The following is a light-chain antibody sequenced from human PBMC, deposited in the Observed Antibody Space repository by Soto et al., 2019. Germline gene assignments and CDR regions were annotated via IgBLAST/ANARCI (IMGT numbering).Light chain of an antibody. V-gene: IGKV3-20*01. CDR1: QGFXSPY. Sequence: IVLTQSAGTLSLSPGERATLSCRASQGFXSPYLAWYPQNPGQAPRLLIYGASSRATGIPDRFSGSGSGTHFTLTISGLEPEDFGVYYCQHTGTFGQGTKVDIK. CDR2: GAS. J-gene: IGKJ1*01. CDR3: QHTGT.